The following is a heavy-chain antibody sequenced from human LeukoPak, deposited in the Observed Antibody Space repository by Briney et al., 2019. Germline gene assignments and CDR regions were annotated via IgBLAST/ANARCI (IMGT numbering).Heavy chain of an antibody. CDR1: GGSISSYY. CDR2: IYTSGST. D-gene: IGHD3-3*01. CDR3: ARGATIFGGGYYYYGMDV. J-gene: IGHJ6*02. Sequence: SETLSLTCTVSGGSISSYYWSWIRQPAGKGLEWIGRIYTSGSTNYNPSLKSRVTMSVDTSKNQFSLKLSSVTAADTAVYYCARGATIFGGGYYYYGMDVWGQGTTVTVSS. V-gene: IGHV4-4*07.